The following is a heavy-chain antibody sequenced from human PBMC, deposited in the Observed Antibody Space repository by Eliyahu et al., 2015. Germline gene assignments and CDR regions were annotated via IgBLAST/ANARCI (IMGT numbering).Heavy chain of an antibody. D-gene: IGHD3-16*01. V-gene: IGHV3-33*01. CDR2: IWSEGGNK. J-gene: IGHJ4*02. Sequence: QVQLVESGGGVVQPGXSLRLXCAASGFTFSPFXXHWVRQAPGKGLEWVXLIWSEGGNKFYADSVKGRFTISRDDSKNTLYLQMDRLRDEDSGVYFCSRDSQSRLTERKLLRPGDWWGRGTLVTVSS. CDR1: GFTFSPFX. CDR3: SRDSQSRLTERKLLRPGDW.